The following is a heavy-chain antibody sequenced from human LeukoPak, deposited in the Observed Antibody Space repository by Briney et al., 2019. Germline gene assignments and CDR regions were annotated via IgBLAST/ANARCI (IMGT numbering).Heavy chain of an antibody. CDR2: IKQEGSEK. J-gene: IGHJ6*04. CDR3: ARISRGLYGSGSNYYGMDV. CDR1: EFTLSSYW. V-gene: IGHV3-7*03. D-gene: IGHD3-10*01. Sequence: PGGSRRLSCAAPEFTLSSYWMTWVRQAPGKGLEWLANIKQEGSEKYYVDSVKGRFTNSRDNAKNSLYLQMNSLRAEDTAVYYCARISRGLYGSGSNYYGMDVWGKGTTVTVSS.